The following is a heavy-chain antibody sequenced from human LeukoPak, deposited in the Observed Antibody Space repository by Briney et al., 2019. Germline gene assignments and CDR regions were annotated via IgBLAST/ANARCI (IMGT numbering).Heavy chain of an antibody. CDR3: AREEQEDSSGPDY. Sequence: TGGSLRLSCAASGFTVSSNYMSWVRQAPGKGLEWVSIIYSGGSTFYADSVKGRFTISRDNSKNTLYLQMNSLRAEDTAVYYCAREEQEDSSGPDYWGQGTLVTVSS. V-gene: IGHV3-53*01. CDR1: GFTVSSNY. CDR2: IYSGGST. D-gene: IGHD3-22*01. J-gene: IGHJ4*02.